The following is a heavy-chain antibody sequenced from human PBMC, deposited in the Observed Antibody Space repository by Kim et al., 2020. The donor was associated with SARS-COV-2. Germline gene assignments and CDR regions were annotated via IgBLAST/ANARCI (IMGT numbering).Heavy chain of an antibody. J-gene: IGHJ6*02. D-gene: IGHD1-7*01. CDR3: AKDGGYNWNYGDYYGMDV. CDR1: GFTFSSYA. Sequence: GGSLRLSCAASGFTFSSYAMSWVRQAPGKGLEWVSAISGSGGSTYYADSVKGRFTISRDNSKNTLYLQMNSLRAEDTAVYYCAKDGGYNWNYGDYYGMDVWGQGTTVTVSS. CDR2: ISGSGGST. V-gene: IGHV3-23*01.